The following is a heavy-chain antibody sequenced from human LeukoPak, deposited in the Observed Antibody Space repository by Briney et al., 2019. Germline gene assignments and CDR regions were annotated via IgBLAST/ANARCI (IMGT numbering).Heavy chain of an antibody. CDR1: GYSFTSCW. V-gene: IGHV5-51*01. CDR2: IYPGDSDT. CDR3: ARLGNYDYVWGSYRSLDY. Sequence: GESLKISCKGSGYSFTSCWIGWVRQMPGKGLEWMGIIYPGDSDTRYSPSFQGQVTISADKSISTAYLQWSSLKASDTAMYYCARLGNYDYVWGSYRSLDYWGQGTLVTVSS. D-gene: IGHD3-16*02. J-gene: IGHJ4*02.